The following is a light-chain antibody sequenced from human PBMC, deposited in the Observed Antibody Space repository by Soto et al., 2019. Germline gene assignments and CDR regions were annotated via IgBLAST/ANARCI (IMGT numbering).Light chain of an antibody. CDR1: QTISSY. CDR3: QQYDGSLGLT. Sequence: EIVLTQSPGTLSLSPGERASLSCRASQTISSYLAWYQQKPGQAPRLLIYGASGRATGIPDRSSGSGSGTDFTLTSSRLEPEYFAVYYCQQYDGSLGLTFGGGTKVEIK. V-gene: IGKV3-20*01. J-gene: IGKJ4*01. CDR2: GAS.